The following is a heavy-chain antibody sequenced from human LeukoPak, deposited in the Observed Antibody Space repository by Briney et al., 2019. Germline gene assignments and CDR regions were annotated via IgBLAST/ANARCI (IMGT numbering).Heavy chain of an antibody. J-gene: IGHJ4*02. D-gene: IGHD2-2*01. CDR3: AREGSVVPAAFFDY. CDR1: GFTFSSYW. Sequence: GGSLRLSCAASGFTFSSYWMSWVRQAPGKGLEWVANIKQDGSEKYYVDSVKGRFTISRDNSKNTVYLQMNSLRAEDTAVYYCAREGSVVPAAFFDYWGQGTLVTVSS. V-gene: IGHV3-7*01. CDR2: IKQDGSEK.